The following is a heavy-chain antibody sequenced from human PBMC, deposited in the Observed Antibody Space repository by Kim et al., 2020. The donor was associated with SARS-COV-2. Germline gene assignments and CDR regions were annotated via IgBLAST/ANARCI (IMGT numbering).Heavy chain of an antibody. CDR2: IYPGDSDT. D-gene: IGHD3-22*01. CDR1: GYSFTSYW. J-gene: IGHJ4*02. Sequence: GESLKISCKGSGYSFTSYWIGWVRQMPGKGLEWMGIIYPGDSDTRYSPSFQGQVTISADKSISTAYLQWSSLKASDTAMYYCARWKNYDSSGYYYPLPFDYWGQGTLVTVSS. V-gene: IGHV5-51*01. CDR3: ARWKNYDSSGYYYPLPFDY.